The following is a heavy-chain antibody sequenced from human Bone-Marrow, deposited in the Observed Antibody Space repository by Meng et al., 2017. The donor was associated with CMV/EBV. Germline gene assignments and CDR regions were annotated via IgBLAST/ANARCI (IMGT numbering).Heavy chain of an antibody. D-gene: IGHD4-11*01. CDR2: INHRGRT. J-gene: IGHJ5*02. CDR3: ARLDYPPGCFDP. V-gene: IGHV4-34*01. Sequence: SETLSLTCAVYGTSFSDYSWTWIRHSPRKGLEWIGQINHRGRTNFNPSLMGRVTMSVDSSKEQFSLRMTSVTAADRAVYYCARLDYPPGCFDPWGLGTLVTVSS. CDR1: GTSFSDYS.